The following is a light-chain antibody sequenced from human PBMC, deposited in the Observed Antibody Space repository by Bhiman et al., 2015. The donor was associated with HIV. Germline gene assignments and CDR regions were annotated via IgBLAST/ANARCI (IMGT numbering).Light chain of an antibody. V-gene: IGLV3-19*01. CDR2: GKN. CDR1: SLRSYY. Sequence: SSELTQDPAVSVALGQTVRITCQGDSLRSYYASWYQQKPGQAPVLVIYGKNNRPSGIPDRFSGSKSGTSATLGITGLQTGDEADYYCGTWDSTLSVEVFGGGTKLTVL. J-gene: IGLJ2*01. CDR3: GTWDSTLSVEV.